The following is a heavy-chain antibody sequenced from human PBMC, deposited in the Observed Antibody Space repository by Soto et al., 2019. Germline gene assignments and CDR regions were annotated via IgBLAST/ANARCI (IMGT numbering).Heavy chain of an antibody. J-gene: IGHJ4*02. CDR1: GYTFTSYA. V-gene: IGHV1-3*01. CDR3: ARVTYRYSRGKPEYFDY. Sequence: QVQLVQSGAEVKKPGASVKVSCKASGYTFTSYAMHWVRQAPGQRLEWMGWINAGNGNTKYSQKFQGRVTITRDTSASTAYMELSGLRSEDTAVYYCARVTYRYSRGKPEYFDYWGQGTLVTVSS. CDR2: INAGNGNT. D-gene: IGHD6-13*01.